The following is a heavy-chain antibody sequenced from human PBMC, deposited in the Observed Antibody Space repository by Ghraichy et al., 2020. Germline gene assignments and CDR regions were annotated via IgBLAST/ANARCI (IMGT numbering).Heavy chain of an antibody. D-gene: IGHD3-10*01. J-gene: IGHJ4*02. CDR2: INSNTGVT. Sequence: ASVKVSCKAGRDTFRTSYPFRKLVAPLQRHERKGWINSNTGVTNSAQKFQCRLTMTRDTSISTVYMELSGLTSDDTAVYYCARDDGSYRDYWGQGTLVTVSS. CDR1: RDTFRTSY. V-gene: IGHV1-2*02. CDR3: ARDDGSYRDY.